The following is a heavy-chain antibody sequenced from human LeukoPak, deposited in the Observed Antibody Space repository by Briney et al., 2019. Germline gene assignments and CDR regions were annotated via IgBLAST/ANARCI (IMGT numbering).Heavy chain of an antibody. CDR3: SSGTMIGQVGGVFDI. V-gene: IGHV5-51*01. Sequence: GQSLKISCKGSGYSFTSYWIGWVRQMRRKGLEWMGIIDPSDTDTRYSPSFQGPVTISADNSISTAYLQWSSLKASDTAMYYWSSGTMIGQVGGVFDIWGQGTMVTVSS. D-gene: IGHD3-22*01. J-gene: IGHJ3*02. CDR2: IDPSDTDT. CDR1: GYSFTSYW.